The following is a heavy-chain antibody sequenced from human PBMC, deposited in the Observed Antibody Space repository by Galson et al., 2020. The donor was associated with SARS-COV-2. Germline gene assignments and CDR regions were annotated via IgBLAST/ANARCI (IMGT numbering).Heavy chain of an antibody. CDR2: IYKSGNT. V-gene: IGHV4-61*02. CDR3: ARGNSPWGTICGVLTGTCGMDV. J-gene: IGHJ6*02. Sequence: SETLSLTCSVSGASISSGSYYWSWIRQPAGKGLEWIGRIYKSGNTNYNPSLWSQVTISVDTSKNQFSLKLTSVTAADTAVYDCARGNSPWGTICGVLTGTCGMDVWGQGTTVTVSS. CDR1: GASISSGSYY. D-gene: IGHD3-3*01.